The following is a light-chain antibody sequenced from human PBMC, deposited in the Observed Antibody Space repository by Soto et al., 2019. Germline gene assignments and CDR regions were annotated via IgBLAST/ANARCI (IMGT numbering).Light chain of an antibody. CDR2: GTC. CDR3: QQYGSSLFT. V-gene: IGKV3-20*01. Sequence: EIVLTQSPGTLSLSPREGATVSCQSRQGVSSKYLAWYQQKPGQAPRVLIYGTCIRASGVPARFSGGGSGTDFTLTITRLEPEDFAVDYCQQYGSSLFTFGPGTKVDIK. J-gene: IGKJ3*01. CDR1: QGVSSKY.